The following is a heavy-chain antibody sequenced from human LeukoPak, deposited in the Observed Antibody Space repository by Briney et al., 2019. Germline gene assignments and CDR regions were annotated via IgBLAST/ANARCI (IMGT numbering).Heavy chain of an antibody. D-gene: IGHD6-13*01. Sequence: GRSLRLSCAASGFTFNNHGMHWVRQAPGTGLEWVAGIWYDGSNKHYADSVKGRFTISRDNSKNTLYLEMNSLRAEDTAVYYCARERGTAAAEGFDPWGQGTLVTVSS. J-gene: IGHJ5*02. CDR2: IWYDGSNK. CDR3: ARERGTAAAEGFDP. V-gene: IGHV3-33*01. CDR1: GFTFNNHG.